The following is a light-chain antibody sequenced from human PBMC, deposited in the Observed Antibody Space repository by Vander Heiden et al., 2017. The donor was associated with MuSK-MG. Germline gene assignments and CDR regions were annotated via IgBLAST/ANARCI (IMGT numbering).Light chain of an antibody. V-gene: IGKV1-5*03. CDR2: KAS. CDR3: QQDYSYSKT. Sequence: DIQMTQSPSTLSASVGDRVTITCRASQSISSWLAWYQQKPGKAPMLLIYKASSLESGVPSRFSGSGSGTKFTLTISSLQPDDFATYYCQQDYSYSKTFGQGTKVEIK. CDR1: QSISSW. J-gene: IGKJ1*01.